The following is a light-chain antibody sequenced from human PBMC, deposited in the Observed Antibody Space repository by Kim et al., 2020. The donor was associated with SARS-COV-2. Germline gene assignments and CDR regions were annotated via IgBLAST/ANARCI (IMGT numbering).Light chain of an antibody. CDR1: SLRKYY. CDR2: DKN. CDR3: CSSHNNYNPGV. V-gene: IGLV3-19*01. Sequence: ALGQKVRITCQGDSLRKYYASWYQQKPGQAPVLVMYDKNNIRPGIPERCSGASKGDTASFSTTDGQAVDEADAYYCSSHNNYNPGVFGGGTKLTVL. J-gene: IGLJ3*02.